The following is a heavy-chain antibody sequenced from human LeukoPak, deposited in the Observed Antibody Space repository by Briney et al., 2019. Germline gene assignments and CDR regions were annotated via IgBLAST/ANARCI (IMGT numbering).Heavy chain of an antibody. Sequence: SVKVSCKASGYTFTSYAISWVRQAPGQGPEWMGGIIPIFGTANYAQKFQGRVTITADKSTSTAYMELSSLRSEDTAVYYCARVSGIIAAWVEAFDIWGQGTMVTVSS. J-gene: IGHJ3*02. CDR2: IIPIFGTA. CDR3: ARVSGIIAAWVEAFDI. CDR1: GYTFTSYA. V-gene: IGHV1-69*06. D-gene: IGHD6-13*01.